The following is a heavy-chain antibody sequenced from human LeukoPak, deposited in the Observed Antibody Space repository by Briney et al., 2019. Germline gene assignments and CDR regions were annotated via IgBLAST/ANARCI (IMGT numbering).Heavy chain of an antibody. CDR1: GGSISSSSYY. CDR3: ASYGDPGY. D-gene: IGHD4-17*01. J-gene: IGHJ4*02. V-gene: IGHV4-61*05. CDR2: IYYSGST. Sequence: SETLSLTCTVSGGSISSSSYYWGWIRQPPGKGLEWIGYIYYSGSTNYNPSLKSRVTISVDTSKNQFSLKLSSVTAADTAVYYCASYGDPGYWGQGTLVTVSS.